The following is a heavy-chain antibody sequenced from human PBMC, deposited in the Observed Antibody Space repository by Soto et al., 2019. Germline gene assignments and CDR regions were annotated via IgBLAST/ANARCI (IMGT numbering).Heavy chain of an antibody. CDR2: ISGTSGST. Sequence: EVQLLESGGGLMQPGGSLRLACVASGFTFDSDAMSWVRQTPGMGLEWVSSISGTSGSTQYADSVKGRFTISRDNSKDTLFLQMTSLRAEDTAVYYCAKDTGLVGFSHYFDSWGQGTPVTVSS. CDR1: GFTFDSDA. D-gene: IGHD1-26*01. J-gene: IGHJ4*02. V-gene: IGHV3-23*01. CDR3: AKDTGLVGFSHYFDS.